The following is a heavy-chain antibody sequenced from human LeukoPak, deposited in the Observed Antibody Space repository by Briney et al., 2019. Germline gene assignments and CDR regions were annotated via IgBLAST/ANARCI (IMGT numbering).Heavy chain of an antibody. CDR2: IKQDGSER. V-gene: IGHV3-7*01. J-gene: IGHJ3*02. Sequence: GGSLRLSCAASEFTLRTYWMSWVRQAPGKGLEWVANIKQDGSERYYVDSVKGRFTISRDNAKNSLYLQMSSLRAEDTAVYYCARSNSSAFDIWGQGTTVTVSS. D-gene: IGHD4-23*01. CDR1: EFTLRTYW. CDR3: ARSNSSAFDI.